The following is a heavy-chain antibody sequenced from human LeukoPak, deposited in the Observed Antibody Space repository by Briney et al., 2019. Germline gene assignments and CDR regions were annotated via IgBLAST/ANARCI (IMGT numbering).Heavy chain of an antibody. CDR2: IYTSGST. Sequence: SETLSLTCTVSGGSISSGSYYWSWIRQPAGKGLEWIGRIYTSGSTNYNPSLKSRVTISVDTSKNQFSLKLSSVTAADTAVYYCARGRRYSNPFDYWGQGTLVTVSS. D-gene: IGHD4-11*01. CDR3: ARGRRYSNPFDY. CDR1: GGSISSGSYY. J-gene: IGHJ4*02. V-gene: IGHV4-61*02.